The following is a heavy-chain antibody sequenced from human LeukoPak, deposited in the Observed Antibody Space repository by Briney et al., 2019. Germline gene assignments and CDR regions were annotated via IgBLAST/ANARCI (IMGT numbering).Heavy chain of an antibody. Sequence: SETLSLTCAVYGGSFSGYYWSWIHQPPGKGLEWIGEINHSGSTNYNPSLKSRVTISVDTSKNQFSLKLSSVTAADTAVYYCARLGVARSLYYYYYMDVWGKGTTVTVSS. D-gene: IGHD2-15*01. J-gene: IGHJ6*03. V-gene: IGHV4-34*01. CDR3: ARLGVARSLYYYYYMDV. CDR1: GGSFSGYY. CDR2: INHSGST.